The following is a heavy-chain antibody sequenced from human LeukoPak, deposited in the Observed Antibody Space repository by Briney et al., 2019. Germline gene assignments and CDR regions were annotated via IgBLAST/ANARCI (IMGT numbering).Heavy chain of an antibody. Sequence: PGGSLRLSCAASGFTFSSYDMNWVSQAPGKWMEWVSSISSSSNYIHYADSVKGRFTISRDNAKNSLYLQMNSLRAEDTAVYFCARGTLGAWGWWGQGTLVTVSS. CDR2: ISSSSNYI. D-gene: IGHD6-19*01. CDR1: GFTFSSYD. V-gene: IGHV3-21*01. J-gene: IGHJ4*02. CDR3: ARGTLGAWGW.